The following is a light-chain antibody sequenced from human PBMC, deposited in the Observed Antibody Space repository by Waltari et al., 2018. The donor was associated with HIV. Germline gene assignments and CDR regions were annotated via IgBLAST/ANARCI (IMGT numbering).Light chain of an antibody. Sequence: EIVLTQSPATLSLSPGERATLSCRASQSVSNYLAWYQQTPGQPPRLLIYDASNRATGIPARFSGSGSGTDFTLTISSLEPEDFAVYYCQQRSNWPPWTFGQGTKVEIK. J-gene: IGKJ1*01. V-gene: IGKV3-11*01. CDR2: DAS. CDR1: QSVSNY. CDR3: QQRSNWPPWT.